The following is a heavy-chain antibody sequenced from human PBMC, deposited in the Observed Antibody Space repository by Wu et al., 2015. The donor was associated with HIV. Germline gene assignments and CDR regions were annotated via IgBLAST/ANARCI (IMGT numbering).Heavy chain of an antibody. V-gene: IGHV1-69*12. CDR2: IIPIFGTA. Sequence: QVQLVQSGAEVKKPGSSVKVSCKASGGTFSSYAISWVRQAPGQGLEWMGGIIPIFGTANYAQKFQGRVTITADESTSTAYMELSSLRSEDTAVYYCARLGDYYDSRGHYFDYWGQGTLVTVSS. J-gene: IGHJ4*02. CDR3: ARLGDYYDSRGHYFDY. D-gene: IGHD3-22*01. CDR1: GGTFSSYA.